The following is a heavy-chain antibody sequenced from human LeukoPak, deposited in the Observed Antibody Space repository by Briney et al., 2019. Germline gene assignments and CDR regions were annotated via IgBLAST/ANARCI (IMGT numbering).Heavy chain of an antibody. Sequence: SETLSLTCTVSGASVTDYYWSWIRQSPGKGLEWISYIHHSGNSDYNPSLRSRVTTSLDTSKNQFTLNLISVTAADTAVYYCTRGHWGLQSWSQGTLVTVSS. CDR3: TRGHWGLQS. V-gene: IGHV4-59*02. J-gene: IGHJ5*02. D-gene: IGHD7-27*01. CDR2: IHHSGNS. CDR1: GASVTDYY.